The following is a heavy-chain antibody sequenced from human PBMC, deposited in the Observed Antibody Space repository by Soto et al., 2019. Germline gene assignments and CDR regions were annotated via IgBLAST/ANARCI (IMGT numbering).Heavy chain of an antibody. CDR3: SADHPHTAIGWPV. V-gene: IGHV1-58*02. D-gene: IGHD4-17*01. J-gene: IGHJ6*02. Sequence: QMQLVQSAAEVKKPGTAVRVSCKASGFDFGSFGIQFLRQTRGRGVEWIGWIVVASVRTNYARHFQGRVAFSRDMSSTTAFMDLYDLKSDATAVYFCSADHPHTAIGWPVWGQGTTVTVSS. CDR2: IVVASVRT. CDR1: GFDFGSFG.